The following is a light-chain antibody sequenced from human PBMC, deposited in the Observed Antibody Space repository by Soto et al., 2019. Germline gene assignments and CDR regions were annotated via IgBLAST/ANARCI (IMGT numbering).Light chain of an antibody. CDR2: DIS. CDR3: QQRSAWPQNT. V-gene: IGKV3-11*01. CDR1: QRVSSY. Sequence: DIVLTQFPATLSLSPGERATLSCRASQRVSSYLAWYQRKPGQAPRLLIYDISNRATGIPARFIGSGSGTDFTLTISSLEPEDSAVYYCQQRSAWPQNTFGQGTKLEIK. J-gene: IGKJ2*01.